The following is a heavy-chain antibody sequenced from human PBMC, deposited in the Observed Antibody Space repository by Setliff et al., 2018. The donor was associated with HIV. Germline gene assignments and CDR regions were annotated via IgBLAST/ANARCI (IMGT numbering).Heavy chain of an antibody. CDR2: ISWNSGMV. V-gene: IGHV3-9*01. CDR3: TKDGSLSGRYFYYMDV. J-gene: IGHJ6*03. Sequence: PGGSLRLSCKGSGFFFSSFAMYWVRQVPGKGLEWVSGISWNSGMVAYADFVRGRFTISRDNGRKSLYLQMDSLTTEDTALYFCTKDGSLSGRYFYYMDVWGKGTTVTVSS. CDR1: GFFFSSFA.